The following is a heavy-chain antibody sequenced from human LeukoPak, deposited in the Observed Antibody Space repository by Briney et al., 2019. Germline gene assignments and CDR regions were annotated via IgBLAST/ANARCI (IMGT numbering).Heavy chain of an antibody. CDR1: GGTFSSYA. V-gene: IGHV1-69*13. J-gene: IGHJ5*02. CDR2: IIPIFGTA. CDR3: ASHTAQYCSSTSCPGENNWFDP. D-gene: IGHD2-2*01. Sequence: ASVRVSCKASGGTFSSYAISWVRQAPGQGLEWMGGIIPIFGTANYAQKFQGRVTITADESTSTAYMELSSLRSEDTAVYYCASHTAQYCSSTSCPGENNWFDPWGQGTLVTVSS.